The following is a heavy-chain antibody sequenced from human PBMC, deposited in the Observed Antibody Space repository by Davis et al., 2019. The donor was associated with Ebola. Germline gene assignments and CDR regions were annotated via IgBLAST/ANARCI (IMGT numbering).Heavy chain of an antibody. V-gene: IGHV4-34*01. D-gene: IGHD4-17*01. CDR2: INHRGDT. CDR3: ARQPMVTTYWYFNL. CDR1: GASFSDYH. J-gene: IGHJ2*01. Sequence: MPSETLSLTCAVSGASFSDYHWSWLRQSPEKGLEWIGQINHRGDTYYNPSLQSRLTISIDTSKTQFSLRLTSVTASDTAVYYCARQPMVTTYWYFNLWGRGTLITVSS.